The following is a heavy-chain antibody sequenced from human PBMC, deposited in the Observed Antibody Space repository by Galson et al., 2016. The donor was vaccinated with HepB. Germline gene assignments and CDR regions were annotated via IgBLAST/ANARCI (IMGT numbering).Heavy chain of an antibody. CDR2: LKSKPDGGTR. V-gene: IGHV3-15*07. D-gene: IGHD1-26*01. CDR3: ATGGSYSTNDPFDI. Sequence: SLRLSCAASGFSFSNAWMNWVRQAPGKGLEWVGRLKSKPDGGTRVDAAPVKGRFSVSRHDSENTLCLQINSLKTEDSAVYYCATGGSYSTNDPFDIWGQVTMVTVSS. CDR1: GFSFSNAW. J-gene: IGHJ3*02.